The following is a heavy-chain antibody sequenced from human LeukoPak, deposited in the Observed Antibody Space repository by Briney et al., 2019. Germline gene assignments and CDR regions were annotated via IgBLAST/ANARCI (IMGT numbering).Heavy chain of an antibody. Sequence: GGSLRLSCAASGFTFSSYSMNWVRRAPGKGLEWVSSISSSSSYIYYADSVKGRFTISRDNAKNSLYLQMNSLRAEDTAVYYCARTNGDYVSGYDAFDIWAHGTMVTVSS. CDR2: ISSSSSYI. J-gene: IGHJ3*02. CDR3: ARTNGDYVSGYDAFDI. CDR1: GFTFSSYS. V-gene: IGHV3-21*01. D-gene: IGHD4-17*01.